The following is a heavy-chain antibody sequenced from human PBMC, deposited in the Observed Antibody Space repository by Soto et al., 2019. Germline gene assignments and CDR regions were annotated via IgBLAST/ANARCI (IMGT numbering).Heavy chain of an antibody. V-gene: IGHV1-69*13. CDR3: ARANITMIVVARGYDAFDI. J-gene: IGHJ3*02. D-gene: IGHD3-22*01. CDR1: GGTFSSYA. Sequence: SVKVSCKASGGTFSSYAISWVRQAPGQGLEWMGGIIPIFGTANYAQKFQGRVTITADESTSTAYMELSSLRSEDTAVYYCARANITMIVVARGYDAFDIWGLGTMVTVSS. CDR2: IIPIFGTA.